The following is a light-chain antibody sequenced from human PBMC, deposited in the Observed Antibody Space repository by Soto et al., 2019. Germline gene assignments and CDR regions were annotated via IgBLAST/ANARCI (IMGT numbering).Light chain of an antibody. CDR1: STDIGAYNY. Sequence: QSVLTQPASVSGSPGQSITSSCTGTSTDIGAYNYVSWYQQHPGKAPKLLIYEVTNRPSGVSNRFSGSKSGNTASLTISGLQAEDEADYYCCSYAGSYTYVFXTGTKVTVL. J-gene: IGLJ1*01. V-gene: IGLV2-14*01. CDR2: EVT. CDR3: CSYAGSYTYV.